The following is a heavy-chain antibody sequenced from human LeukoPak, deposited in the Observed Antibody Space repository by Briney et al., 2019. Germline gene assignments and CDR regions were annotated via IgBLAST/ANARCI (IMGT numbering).Heavy chain of an antibody. J-gene: IGHJ5*02. CDR2: INTNTGNP. CDR3: AREVVVVVAATIWFDP. CDR1: GYTFTSYA. D-gene: IGHD2-15*01. Sequence: GASVKVSCKASGYTFTSYAMNWVRQAPGQGLEWMGWINTNTGNPTYAQGFTGRFVFSLDTSVSTAYLQISSLKAEDTAVYYCAREVVVVVAATIWFDPWGQGTLVTVSS. V-gene: IGHV7-4-1*02.